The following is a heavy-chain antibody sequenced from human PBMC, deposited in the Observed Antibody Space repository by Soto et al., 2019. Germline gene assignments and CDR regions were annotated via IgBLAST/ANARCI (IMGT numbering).Heavy chain of an antibody. CDR1: GGSFSGYY. CDR2: SNNSGST. CDR3: ARDKITGLFDY. Sequence: QVQLQQWGAGLLKPSETLSLTCAVYGGSFSGYYWTWIRQPPGTGLEWIGESNNSGSTNNNPSRKSPVPISVDTSKSQFSQKLTSVTAADTAVYYCARDKITGLFDYWGQGTLVTVSS. V-gene: IGHV4-34*01. D-gene: IGHD2-8*02. J-gene: IGHJ4*02.